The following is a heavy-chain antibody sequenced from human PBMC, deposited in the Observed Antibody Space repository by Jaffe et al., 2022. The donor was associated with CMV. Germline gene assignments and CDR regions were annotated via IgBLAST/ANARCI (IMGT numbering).Heavy chain of an antibody. J-gene: IGHJ6*02. Sequence: QVQLVESGGGVVQPGRSLRLSCAASGFTFSSYGMHWVRQAPGKGLEWVAVIWYDGSNKYYADSVKGRFTISRDNSKNTLYLQMNSLRAEDTAVYYCARDGEGGTIFGVAPPYGMDVWGQGTTVTVSS. D-gene: IGHD3-3*01. V-gene: IGHV3-33*01. CDR1: GFTFSSYG. CDR2: IWYDGSNK. CDR3: ARDGEGGTIFGVAPPYGMDV.